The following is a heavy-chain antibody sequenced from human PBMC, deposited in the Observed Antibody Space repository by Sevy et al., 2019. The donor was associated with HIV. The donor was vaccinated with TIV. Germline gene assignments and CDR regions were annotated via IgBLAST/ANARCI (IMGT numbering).Heavy chain of an antibody. CDR1: AGSISSRSYH. CDR3: ARQKSSSWTYFDS. D-gene: IGHD6-13*01. Sequence: SETLSLTCTVSAGSISSRSYHWGWIRQPPGKGLEWIGTTYYSGSTHYNPSLKSRVTISVATSKNQFSLKLSSVTAADTAVYHCARQKSSSWTYFDSWGQGTLVTVSS. J-gene: IGHJ4*02. V-gene: IGHV4-39*01. CDR2: TYYSGST.